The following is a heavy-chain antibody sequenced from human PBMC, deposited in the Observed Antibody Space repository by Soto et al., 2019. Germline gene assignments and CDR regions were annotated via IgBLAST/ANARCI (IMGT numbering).Heavy chain of an antibody. CDR1: GGTFSSYA. Sequence: QVQLVQSGAEVKKPGSSVKVSCKASGGTFSSYAVSWVRQAPGQGLEWMGVIIPILATPKYAQKFQGRVTITADESTTTAYMGLSSLRPDDTAVYYCARESSSPNYYFYGMDVWGHGTTVIVSS. CDR2: IIPILATP. J-gene: IGHJ6*02. V-gene: IGHV1-69*01. CDR3: ARESSSPNYYFYGMDV. D-gene: IGHD2-2*01.